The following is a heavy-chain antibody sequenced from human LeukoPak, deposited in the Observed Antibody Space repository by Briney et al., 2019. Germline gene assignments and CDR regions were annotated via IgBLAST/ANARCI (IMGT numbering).Heavy chain of an antibody. J-gene: IGHJ4*02. CDR3: ARDREHSSGWTAFDY. D-gene: IGHD6-19*01. CDR2: INPSSSST. CDR1: GYTFTSYY. Sequence: GASVKVSCKASGYTFTSYYIHWVRQAPGQGLEWMGIINPSSSSTSYAQKFQGRVILTRDTSTSTAYMELSSLRSEDTAVYYCARDREHSSGWTAFDYWGQGTLVTVSS. V-gene: IGHV1-46*01.